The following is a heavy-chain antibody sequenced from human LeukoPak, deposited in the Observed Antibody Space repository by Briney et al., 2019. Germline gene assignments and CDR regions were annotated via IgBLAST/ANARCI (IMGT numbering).Heavy chain of an antibody. Sequence: SETLSLTCAVYGGSLSDYYWSWIRQPPGKRLEWIGEINHSGSTDYNPSLKSRVTISLDTSKNQFSLKLSSVTAADTAVYYCARTYCSSTFCYISAFHIWGQGTMVTVSS. CDR2: INHSGST. D-gene: IGHD2-2*02. CDR1: GGSLSDYY. CDR3: ARTYCSSTFCYISAFHI. V-gene: IGHV4-34*01. J-gene: IGHJ3*02.